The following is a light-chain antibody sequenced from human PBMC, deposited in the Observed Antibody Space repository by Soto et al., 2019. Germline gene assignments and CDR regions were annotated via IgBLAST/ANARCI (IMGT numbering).Light chain of an antibody. Sequence: DIQVTQSPSTLSASVGDRVTITCRASQSITRWLAWYQQKPGKAPKLLIYDASTLESGVPSRFSGSGSGTEFTLTLSSLQPDDFATYYCQEYNHYSGPSFGGGTKVDIK. J-gene: IGKJ4*01. CDR2: DAS. CDR1: QSITRW. CDR3: QEYNHYSGPS. V-gene: IGKV1-5*01.